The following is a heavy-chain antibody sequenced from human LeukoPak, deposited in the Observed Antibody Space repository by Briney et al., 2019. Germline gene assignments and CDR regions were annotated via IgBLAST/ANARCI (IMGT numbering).Heavy chain of an antibody. CDR1: GCSISSCGYY. D-gene: IGHD4-17*01. V-gene: IGHV4-31*03. CDR2: IYYSGST. J-gene: IGHJ4*02. CDR3: ARDSTGYGDFDY. Sequence: SQTLSLTCTVSGCSISSCGYYWSWIRQHPGKGLEWIGYIYYSGSTYYNPSLKSRVTISVDTSKNQFSLKLSSVTPADTAVDYCARDSTGYGDFDYWGQGTLVTVSS.